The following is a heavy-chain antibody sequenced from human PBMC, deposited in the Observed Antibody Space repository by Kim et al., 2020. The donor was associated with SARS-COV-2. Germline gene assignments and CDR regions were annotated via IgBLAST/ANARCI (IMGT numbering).Heavy chain of an antibody. J-gene: IGHJ3*02. D-gene: IGHD3-10*01. Sequence: KFQGRVTITADESTSTAYMELSSLGSEDTAVYYCARLGRGMVRGVHAFDIWGQGTMVTVSS. CDR3: ARLGRGMVRGVHAFDI. V-gene: IGHV1-69*01.